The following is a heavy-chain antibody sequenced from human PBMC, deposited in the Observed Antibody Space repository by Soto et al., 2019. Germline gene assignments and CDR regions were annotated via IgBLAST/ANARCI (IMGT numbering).Heavy chain of an antibody. CDR3: ERVTGYGDEYYYYGIDV. D-gene: IGHD4-17*01. Sequence: QVQLVQSGAEVKKPGSSVKVSCKASGGTFSSYAISWVRQAPGQGLEWMGGIIPIFGTANYAQKFQGRVTITADESTSTAYMELSSLRSEDTAVYYCERVTGYGDEYYYYGIDVWGQGTTVTVSS. CDR2: IIPIFGTA. CDR1: GGTFSSYA. V-gene: IGHV1-69*01. J-gene: IGHJ6*02.